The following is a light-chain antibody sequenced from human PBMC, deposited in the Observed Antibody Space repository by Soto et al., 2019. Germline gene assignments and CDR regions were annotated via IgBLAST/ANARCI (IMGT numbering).Light chain of an antibody. CDR1: SSDVGGYNY. CDR2: DVS. CDR3: SSYTSSSLLYV. J-gene: IGLJ1*01. Sequence: QSALTQPASVSGSPGQSITISCTGTSSDVGGYNYVSWYQQHPGKAPKLMIYDVSNRPSGVSNRFSGSKSGNTASLTISGLQAEDEADYYCSSYTSSSLLYVFGTGTKLTFL. V-gene: IGLV2-14*01.